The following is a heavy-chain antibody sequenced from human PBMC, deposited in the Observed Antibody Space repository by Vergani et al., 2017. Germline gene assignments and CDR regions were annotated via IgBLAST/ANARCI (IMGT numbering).Heavy chain of an antibody. V-gene: IGHV6-1*01. Sequence: QVQLQQSGPGLVKLSQTLSLTCAISGDSVSRNSAAWNWIRQSPSRGLEWLGRTYYRSKWYNDYAVSVKSRITINPDTSKSQFSLQLNSVTPEDTAVYYCARDLFARKGSSGEFDYWGQGPLVTVSS. CDR3: ARDLFARKGSSGEFDY. J-gene: IGHJ4*02. CDR2: TYYRSKWYN. D-gene: IGHD6-6*01. CDR1: GDSVSRNSAA.